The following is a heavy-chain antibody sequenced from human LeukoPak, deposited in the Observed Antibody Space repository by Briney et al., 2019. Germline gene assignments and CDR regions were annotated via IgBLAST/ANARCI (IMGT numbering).Heavy chain of an antibody. CDR1: GGTSSSYA. V-gene: IGHV1-69*05. Sequence: SVKVSCKASGGTSSSYAISWVRQAPGQGLEWMGGIIPIFGTANYAQKFQGRVTITTDESTSTAYMELSSLRSEDTAVYYCARDHEVLGLGYWGQGTLVTVSS. CDR3: ARDHEVLGLGY. CDR2: IIPIFGTA. J-gene: IGHJ4*02. D-gene: IGHD3-16*01.